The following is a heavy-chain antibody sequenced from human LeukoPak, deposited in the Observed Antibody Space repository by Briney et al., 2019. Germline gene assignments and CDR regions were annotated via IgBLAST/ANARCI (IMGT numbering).Heavy chain of an antibody. CDR2: INHSGST. CDR1: GGSFSGYY. V-gene: IGHV4-34*01. CDR3: AAEKMVRGVINDY. J-gene: IGHJ4*02. D-gene: IGHD3-10*01. Sequence: SETLSLTCAFYGGSFSGYYWSWIRQPPGKGLEWIGEINHSGSTNYNPSLKSRVTISVDTSKNQFSLKLSSVTAADTAVYYCAAEKMVRGVINDYWGQGTLVTVSS.